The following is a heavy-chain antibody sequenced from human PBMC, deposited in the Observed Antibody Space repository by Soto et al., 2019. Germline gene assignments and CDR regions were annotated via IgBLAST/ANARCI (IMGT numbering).Heavy chain of an antibody. Sequence: SETLSLTCTVSGGSISSSSYYWGWIRQPPGKGLEWIGSIYYSGSTYYNPSLKSRVTISVDTSKNQFSLKLSSVTAADTAVYYCASIYGSGYSYYYGMDVWGQGTTVTVS. CDR1: GGSISSSSYY. J-gene: IGHJ6*02. D-gene: IGHD3-3*01. CDR2: IYYSGST. V-gene: IGHV4-39*01. CDR3: ASIYGSGYSYYYGMDV.